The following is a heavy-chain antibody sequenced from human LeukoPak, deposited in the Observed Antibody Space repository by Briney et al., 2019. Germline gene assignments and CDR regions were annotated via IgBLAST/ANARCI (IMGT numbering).Heavy chain of an antibody. CDR3: VKDRAIDY. V-gene: IGHV3-23*01. CDR1: GFTFSSHA. CDR2: FVDGGSST. J-gene: IGHJ4*02. Sequence: GGSLRLSCAASGFTFSSHAMSWVRQAPGKGLEWVSAFVDGGSSTYYADSVKGRFTISRDNSKNILYLQMSSLRAEDTAVYYCVKDRAIDYWGQGTLVTVSS.